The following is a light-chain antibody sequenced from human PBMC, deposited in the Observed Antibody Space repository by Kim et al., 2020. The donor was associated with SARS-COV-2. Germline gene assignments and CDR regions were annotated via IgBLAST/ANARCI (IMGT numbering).Light chain of an antibody. V-gene: IGLV3-21*04. CDR3: QGWDSSSDHLV. CDR2: YDS. Sequence: SYELTQPPSVSVAPGKTATITCGGNNIGSKSVHWYQQKPGQAPVLVIYYDSDRPSGIPERFSGSNSGNTATLTISRVESGDEADYYCQGWDSSSDHLVFG. J-gene: IGLJ3*02. CDR1: NIGSKS.